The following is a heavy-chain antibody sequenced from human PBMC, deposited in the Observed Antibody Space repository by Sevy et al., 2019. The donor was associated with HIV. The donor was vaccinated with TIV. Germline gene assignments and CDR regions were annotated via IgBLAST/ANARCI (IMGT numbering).Heavy chain of an antibody. V-gene: IGHV3-21*01. Sequence: GGSLRLSCAVSGFTFSSYSMNWVRQAPGKGLEWVSSISSSSSYIYYADSVKGRFTISRDNAKNSLYLQMNSLRAEDTAVYYCASARDIVVVPAAMDYYYGMDVWGQGTTVTVSS. CDR3: ASARDIVVVPAAMDYYYGMDV. CDR1: GFTFSSYS. CDR2: ISSSSSYI. J-gene: IGHJ6*02. D-gene: IGHD2-2*01.